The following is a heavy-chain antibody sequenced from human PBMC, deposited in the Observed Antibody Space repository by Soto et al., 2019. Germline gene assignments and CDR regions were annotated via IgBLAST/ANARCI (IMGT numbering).Heavy chain of an antibody. Sequence: ASVKVSCKASGYTFTGYYMHWVRRAPGQGLEWMGWINPNSGGTNYAQKFQGWVTMTRDTSISTAYMELSRLRSDDTAVYYRARESAAAGNGAFDIWGQGTMVTVSS. D-gene: IGHD6-13*01. CDR1: GYTFTGYY. CDR2: INPNSGGT. V-gene: IGHV1-2*04. CDR3: ARESAAAGNGAFDI. J-gene: IGHJ3*02.